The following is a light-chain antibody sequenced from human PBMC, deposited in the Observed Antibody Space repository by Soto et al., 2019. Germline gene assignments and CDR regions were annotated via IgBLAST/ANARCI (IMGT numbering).Light chain of an antibody. CDR1: QSITNF. CDR3: QQSYSSPLT. V-gene: IGKV1-39*01. Sequence: DIQMTQSPSSLSASVGDGVTITCRASQSITNFLNWYQQKPGKAPQLLIYAASSLQSGVPARFSGGGSGTDFTLTISSLQPEDFATYYCQQSYSSPLTFGGGTKVDIK. J-gene: IGKJ4*01. CDR2: AAS.